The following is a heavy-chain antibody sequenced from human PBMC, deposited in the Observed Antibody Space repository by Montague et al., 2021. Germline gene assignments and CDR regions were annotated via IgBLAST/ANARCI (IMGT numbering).Heavy chain of an antibody. V-gene: IGHV4-59*13. CDR3: ARGTIDYGDYCFDY. CDR1: GGYISSYT. CDR2: GCYRGST. D-gene: IGHD4-17*01. Sequence: SETLSLTCTVSGGYISSYTWSWSWNRQWKGLERQGYGCYRGSTNYNSSLKIRVTITVYTDKNQFSLTLSSMTAADTAVYYCARGTIDYGDYCFDYWGQGTLVTVSS. J-gene: IGHJ4*02.